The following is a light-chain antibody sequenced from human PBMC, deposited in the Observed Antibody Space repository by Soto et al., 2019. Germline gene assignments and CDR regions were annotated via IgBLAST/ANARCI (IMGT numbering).Light chain of an antibody. Sequence: QLVLTQSPSASASLGASVKLTCTLSSGHSSYAIAWHQQQPEKGHRYLMKLNSDGSHSKGDGIPDRFSGSSSGAERYLTIYSPQSEDEADYYCQTWGTGIRVFGGGTKLTVL. CDR3: QTWGTGIRV. CDR1: SGHSSYA. J-gene: IGLJ2*01. V-gene: IGLV4-69*01. CDR2: LNSDGSH.